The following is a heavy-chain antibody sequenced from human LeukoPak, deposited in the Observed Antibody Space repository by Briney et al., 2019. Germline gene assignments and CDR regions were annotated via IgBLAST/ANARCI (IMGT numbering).Heavy chain of an antibody. V-gene: IGHV1-69*05. Sequence: SVKVSCKASGGTFSSYAISWVRQAPEQGLEWMGGIIPIFGTANYAQKFQGRVTITTDESTSTAYMELRSLRSDDTAVYYCARDAPPITIFGIGYWGQGTPVTVSS. CDR1: GGTFSSYA. D-gene: IGHD3-3*01. CDR3: ARDAPPITIFGIGY. J-gene: IGHJ4*02. CDR2: IIPIFGTA.